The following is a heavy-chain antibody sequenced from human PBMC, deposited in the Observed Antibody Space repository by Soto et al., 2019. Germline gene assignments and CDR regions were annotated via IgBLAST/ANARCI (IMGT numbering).Heavy chain of an antibody. CDR1: GFTFGDYA. V-gene: IGHV3-49*03. J-gene: IGHJ6*02. CDR3: ARYTYTSRYSYFGMDV. Sequence: GSLRLSCTASGFTFGDYAMRWFRQAPGKGLEWVGVVRSRAYGGTTDYAASVRGSFTISRDDSKSIAYLQMNTLRTEDTAVYYCARYTYTSRYSYFGMDVWGHGTTVTVSS. D-gene: IGHD6-13*01. CDR2: VRSRAYGGTT.